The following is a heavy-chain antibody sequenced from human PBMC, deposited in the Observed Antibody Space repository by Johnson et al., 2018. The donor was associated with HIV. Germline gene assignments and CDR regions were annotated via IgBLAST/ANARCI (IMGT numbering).Heavy chain of an antibody. J-gene: IGHJ3*02. CDR3: AKCIWGSSLIDAFDI. CDR1: GFSFSTYG. V-gene: IGHV3-30*02. CDR2: IRYDGTKK. D-gene: IGHD6-13*01. Sequence: QVQLVESGGSVVRPGGSLRLSCAASGFSFSTYGIHWVRQAPGKGLKWVSFIRYDGTKKNYADSVKGRFTISRDNSKNTLHLQMNSLRAEDTAVYYCAKCIWGSSLIDAFDIWGQGTMVTVSS.